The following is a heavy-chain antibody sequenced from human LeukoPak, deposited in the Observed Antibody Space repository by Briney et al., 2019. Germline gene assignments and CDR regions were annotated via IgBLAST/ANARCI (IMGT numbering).Heavy chain of an antibody. CDR3: AREGYCNITSCHRGAIDL. J-gene: IGHJ3*01. CDR1: GFTFSNYT. D-gene: IGHD2-2*01. V-gene: IGHV3-48*01. Sequence: GGSLRLSCAASGFTFSNYTMNWVRQAPGKGLEWVSYINSRSSTIYYTDSVKGRFTISRENAKNSLYLQMNSLRADDTAVYYCAREGYCNITSCHRGAIDLWGQGTEVTVSS. CDR2: INSRSSTI.